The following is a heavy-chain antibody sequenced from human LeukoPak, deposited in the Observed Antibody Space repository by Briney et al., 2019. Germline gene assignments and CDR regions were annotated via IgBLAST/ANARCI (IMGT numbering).Heavy chain of an antibody. CDR1: GFTFDDYA. CDR3: AKELSRRVVVPAALDY. V-gene: IGHV3-9*03. D-gene: IGHD2-2*01. CDR2: ISWNSGSI. Sequence: PGRSLRLSCAASGFTFDDYAMHWVRQAPGKGLEWVSGISWNSGSIGYADSVKGRFTISRDNAKNSLYLQMNSLRAEDMALYYCAKELSRRVVVPAALDYWGQGTLVTVSS. J-gene: IGHJ4*02.